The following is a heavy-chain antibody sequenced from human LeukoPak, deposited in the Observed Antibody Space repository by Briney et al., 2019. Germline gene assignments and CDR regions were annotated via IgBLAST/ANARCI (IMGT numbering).Heavy chain of an antibody. J-gene: IGHJ4*02. CDR2: IIPIFGTA. CDR1: GGTFSSYA. CDR3: ARDVAVAGYGTFDY. V-gene: IGHV1-69*13. Sequence: SVKVSCKASGGTFSSYAISWVRQAPGQGLEWRGGIIPIFGTANYAQKFQGRVTITADESTSTAYMELSSLRPEDTAVYHCARDVAVAGYGTFDYWGQGTLVTVSS. D-gene: IGHD6-19*01.